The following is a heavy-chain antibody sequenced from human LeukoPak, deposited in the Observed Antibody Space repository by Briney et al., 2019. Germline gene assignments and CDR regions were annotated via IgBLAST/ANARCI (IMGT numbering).Heavy chain of an antibody. CDR2: IYHSGGT. D-gene: IGHD2-2*01. V-gene: IGHV4-38-2*02. Sequence: SETLSLTCTVSGYSISSGYYWDWIRQPPGKGLEWIANIYHSGGTYYNPSLKSRVPISVDTSKNQFSLKLSSVTAADTAVYYCARHSGYCSTPSCYDSWFDPWGQGALVTVSS. CDR3: ARHSGYCSTPSCYDSWFDP. CDR1: GYSISSGYY. J-gene: IGHJ5*02.